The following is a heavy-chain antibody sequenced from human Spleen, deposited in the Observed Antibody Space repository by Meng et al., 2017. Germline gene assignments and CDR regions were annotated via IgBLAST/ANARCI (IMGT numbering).Heavy chain of an antibody. V-gene: IGHV3-21*01. D-gene: IGHD3-3*01. J-gene: IGHJ4*02. CDR3: ARDNLETYQNVDY. Sequence: ETLSLTCTVSGGSISSSSYYWGWIRQPPGKGLEWVSSISSSSSYIYYADSVKGRFTISRDNAKNSLYLQMNSLRAEDTAVYYCARDNLETYQNVDYWGQGTLVTVSS. CDR2: ISSSSSYI. CDR1: GGSISSSS.